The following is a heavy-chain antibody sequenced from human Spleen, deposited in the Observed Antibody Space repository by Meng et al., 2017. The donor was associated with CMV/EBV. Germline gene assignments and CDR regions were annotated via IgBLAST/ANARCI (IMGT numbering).Heavy chain of an antibody. D-gene: IGHD2-2*01. CDR2: ISSSSSYI. CDR1: GFTFSSYS. CDR3: ARVLGYCSSTSCYYYYGMDV. J-gene: IGHJ6*02. V-gene: IGHV3-21*01. Sequence: GESLKISCAASGFTFSSYSMNWVRQAPGKGLEWVSSISSSSSYIYYADSVKGRFTISRDNAKNSLYLQMNSLRADDTAVYYCARVLGYCSSTSCYYYYGMDVWGPFTPLTASS.